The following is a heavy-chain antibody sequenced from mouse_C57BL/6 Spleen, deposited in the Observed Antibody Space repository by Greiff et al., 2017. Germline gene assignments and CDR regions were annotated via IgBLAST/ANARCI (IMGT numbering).Heavy chain of an antibody. J-gene: IGHJ4*01. V-gene: IGHV5-6*01. D-gene: IGHD2-4*01. Sequence: EVHLVESGGDLVKPGGSLKLSCAASGFTFSSYGMSWVRQTPDKRLEWVATISSGGSYTYYPDSVKGRFTISRDNAKNTLYLQMSSLKSEDTAMYYCASCMITTGNYYAMDYWGQGTSVTVSS. CDR3: ASCMITTGNYYAMDY. CDR1: GFTFSSYG. CDR2: ISSGGSYT.